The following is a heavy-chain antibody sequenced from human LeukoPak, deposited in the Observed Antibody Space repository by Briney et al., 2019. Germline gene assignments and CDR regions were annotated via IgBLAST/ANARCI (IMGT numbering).Heavy chain of an antibody. Sequence: SETLSLTCAVYGGSFSGYYWSCIRHPPGKGLEWIGEINHSGSTNYNPSLKSRVTISVDTSKNQFSLKLSSVTAADTAVCYCARGRTTGYYYYYYRDVWGKGTTVTVSS. CDR2: INHSGST. J-gene: IGHJ6*03. D-gene: IGHD2/OR15-2a*01. V-gene: IGHV4-34*01. CDR1: GGSFSGYY. CDR3: ARGRTTGYYYYYYRDV.